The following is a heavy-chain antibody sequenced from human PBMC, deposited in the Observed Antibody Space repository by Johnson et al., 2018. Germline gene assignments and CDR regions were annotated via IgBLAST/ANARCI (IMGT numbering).Heavy chain of an antibody. Sequence: VQLVQSGGGLVQPGGSLSLSCAASGFTFSRYSMNWVRQAPGKGLAWVSYISRSGSTIYYEHSVKGRFTISRDNAQNYLHLQMNSLRAEETAVYYCAKERINSGSYCQHWGQGTLVTVAS. V-gene: IGHV3-48*01. CDR3: AKERINSGSYCQH. D-gene: IGHD1-26*01. CDR1: GFTFSRYS. CDR2: ISRSGSTI. J-gene: IGHJ1*01.